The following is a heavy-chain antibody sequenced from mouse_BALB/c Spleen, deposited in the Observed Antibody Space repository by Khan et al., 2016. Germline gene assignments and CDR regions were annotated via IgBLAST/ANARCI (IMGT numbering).Heavy chain of an antibody. CDR1: GFTFSSYG. D-gene: IGHD2-10*02. J-gene: IGHJ4*01. CDR3: ARKKYGNSVYAMDY. V-gene: IGHV5-6-3*01. Sequence: EVQLVESGGGLVQPGGSLKLSCAASGFTFSSYGMSWVRQTPDKRLELVATINSNGGSTYYPDSVKGRFTISRDNAKNTLYLQMSSLKSEDTAMYYCARKKYGNSVYAMDYWGQGTSVTVSS. CDR2: INSNGGST.